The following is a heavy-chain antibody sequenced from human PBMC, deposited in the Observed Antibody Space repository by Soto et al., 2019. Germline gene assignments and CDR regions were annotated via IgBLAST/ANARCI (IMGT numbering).Heavy chain of an antibody. D-gene: IGHD1-1*01. CDR2: IWYDGSNK. J-gene: IGHJ5*02. V-gene: IGHV3-33*01. CDR1: GFTLSSYG. CDR3: ARTTGLNWFDP. Sequence: QVQLVESGGGVVQPGRSLRLSCAASGFTLSSYGMHWVRQAPGKGLEWVAVIWYDGSNKHYADSVKGRFTISRDNSKNTLYLQMNSLRAEDTAVYYCARTTGLNWFDPWGQGTLVTVS.